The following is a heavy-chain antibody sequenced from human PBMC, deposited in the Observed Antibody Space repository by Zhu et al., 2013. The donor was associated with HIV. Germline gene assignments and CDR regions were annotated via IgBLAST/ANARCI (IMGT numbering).Heavy chain of an antibody. CDR2: IYYSGST. CDR3: ARDGSYGSIDY. CDR1: GGSVSSGSYY. J-gene: IGHJ4*02. V-gene: IGHV4-61*01. D-gene: IGHD1-26*01. Sequence: QVQLQESGPGLVKPSETLSLTCTVSGGSVSSGSYYWSWIRQPPGKGLEWIGYIYYSGSTNYNPSLKSRVTISVDTSKNQFSLKLSSVTAADTAVYYCARDGSYGSIDYWGQGTLVTVSS.